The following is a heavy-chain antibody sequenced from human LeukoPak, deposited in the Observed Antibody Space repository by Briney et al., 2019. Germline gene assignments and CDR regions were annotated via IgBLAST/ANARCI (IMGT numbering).Heavy chain of an antibody. V-gene: IGHV3-21*01. CDR3: GRAFPPLRTSSAGDL. D-gene: IGHD3-16*01. CDR1: GFTFSDYD. J-gene: IGHJ4*02. CDR2: ISGLSAYT. Sequence: GGSLRLSCSASGFTFSDYDMNWVRQAPGEGLEWVSSISGLSAYTYYGESVKGRFSISRDNAKNSLYLQMNSLGAEDTATYYCGRAFPPLRTSSAGDLWGQGILVTVSS.